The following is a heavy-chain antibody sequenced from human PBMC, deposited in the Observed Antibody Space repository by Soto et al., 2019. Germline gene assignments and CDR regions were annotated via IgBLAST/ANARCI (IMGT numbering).Heavy chain of an antibody. CDR3: ARDSKFDIVVVAAGMPNLYSVFDL. J-gene: IGHJ5*02. CDR2: IIPILGIA. CDR1: GGTFSSYS. D-gene: IGHD2-2*01. V-gene: IGHV1-69*10. Sequence: VKVSCKASGGTFSSYSSRWVSQSPEQGLEWMGRIIPILGIANYAQKFQGRVTITADKSTSTAYMELSSLRSEDTAVYYCARDSKFDIVVVAAGMPNLYSVFDLWRHGTLVIV.